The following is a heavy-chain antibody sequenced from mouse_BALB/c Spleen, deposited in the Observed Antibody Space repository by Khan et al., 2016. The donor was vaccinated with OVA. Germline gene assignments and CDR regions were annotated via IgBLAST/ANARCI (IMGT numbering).Heavy chain of an antibody. CDR1: GYTFTDYV. CDR2: IYPGSGST. J-gene: IGHJ2*01. V-gene: IGHV1-81*01. CDR3: ARFYYGSKVYYFDY. Sequence: QVRLQQSGPELVKPGASVKMSCKASGYTFTDYVISWVKQRTGQGLEWIGEIYPGSGSTYYNEKFKGKATLTADKSSNTAYMQLSSLTSEDSAVYFCARFYYGSKVYYFDYWVQGTTLTVSS. D-gene: IGHD1-1*01.